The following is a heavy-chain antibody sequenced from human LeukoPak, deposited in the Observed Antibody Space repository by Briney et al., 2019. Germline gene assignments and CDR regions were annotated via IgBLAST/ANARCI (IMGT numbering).Heavy chain of an antibody. CDR3: VRHNTGADY. D-gene: IGHD1-14*01. Sequence: GQPLKISCQTSGYSFNTFMIAWVRQAPGRGLEWMGLVYPLDSETRYGPSFQGQVTTPADNSTSSAFLQWDSLKASDTAMYYCVRHNTGADYWGQGTLVTVSS. CDR1: GYSFNTFM. V-gene: IGHV5-51*01. J-gene: IGHJ4*02. CDR2: VYPLDSET.